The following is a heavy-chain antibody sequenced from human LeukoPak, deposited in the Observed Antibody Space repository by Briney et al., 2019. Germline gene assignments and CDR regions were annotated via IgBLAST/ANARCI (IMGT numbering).Heavy chain of an antibody. D-gene: IGHD6-19*01. V-gene: IGHV4-59*01. CDR1: GGSISSYY. CDR2: IYYSGST. Sequence: PSETLSLTCTVSGGSISSYYWSWIRQPPGKGLEWIGYIYYSGSTNYNPSLKSRVTISVDTSKNQFSLKLSSVTAADTAVYYCARSDSSGHPRDWGQETLVTVSS. CDR3: ARSDSSGHPRD. J-gene: IGHJ4*02.